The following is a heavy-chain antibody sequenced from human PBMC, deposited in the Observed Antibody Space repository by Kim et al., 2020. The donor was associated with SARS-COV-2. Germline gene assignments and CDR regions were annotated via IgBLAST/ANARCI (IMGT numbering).Heavy chain of an antibody. CDR2: INHSGST. V-gene: IGHV4-34*01. CDR3: ARVPSHWGYYYMDV. J-gene: IGHJ6*03. CDR1: GGSFSGYY. D-gene: IGHD3-16*01. Sequence: SETLSLTCAVYGGSFSGYYWSWIRQPPGKGLEWIGEINHSGSTNYNPSLKSRVTISVDTSKNQFSLKLSSVTAADTAVYYCARVPSHWGYYYMDVWGKGTTVTVSS.